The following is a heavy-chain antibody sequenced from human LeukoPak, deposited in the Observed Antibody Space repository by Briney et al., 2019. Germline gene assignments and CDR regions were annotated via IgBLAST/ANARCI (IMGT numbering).Heavy chain of an antibody. D-gene: IGHD1-26*01. J-gene: IGHJ4*02. CDR3: ARDFSEWELFY. CDR1: GYTFTSYD. Sequence: ASVKVSCKASGYTFTSYDINWVRQATGQGLEWMGWMNPNSGNTGYAQKFQGRVTMTRDTSTSTVYMELSSLRSEDTAVYYCARDFSEWELFYWGQGTLVTVSS. V-gene: IGHV1-8*01. CDR2: MNPNSGNT.